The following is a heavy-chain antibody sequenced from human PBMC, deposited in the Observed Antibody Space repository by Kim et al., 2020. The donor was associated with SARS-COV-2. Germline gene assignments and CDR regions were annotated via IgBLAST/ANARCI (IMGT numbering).Heavy chain of an antibody. CDR2: TYSGGSST. Sequence: GGSLRLSCAASGFTFSSYAMSWVRQAPGKGLEWVSVTYSGGSSTYYADSVQGRFTISRDNSKNTLYLQMNSLIAEDTAASYCAKDNGLDNRLKEVPNYY. D-gene: IGHD2-2*01. CDR3: AKDNGLDNRLKEVPNYY. V-gene: IGHV3-23*03. CDR1: GFTFSSYA. J-gene: IGHJ6*01.